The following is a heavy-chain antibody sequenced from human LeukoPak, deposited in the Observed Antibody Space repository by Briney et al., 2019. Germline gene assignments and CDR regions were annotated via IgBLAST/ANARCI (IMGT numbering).Heavy chain of an antibody. CDR1: GGSISSGSYY. Sequence: SETLSLTCTVSGGSISSGSYYWSWIRQPAGKGLEWIGRIYTSGSTNYNPSLKSRVTISVDTSKNQFSLKLSSVTAADTAVYYCASGGDSNYHYYYGMDVWGQGTTVTVSS. V-gene: IGHV4-61*02. CDR2: IYTSGST. D-gene: IGHD2-21*02. CDR3: ASGGDSNYHYYYGMDV. J-gene: IGHJ6*02.